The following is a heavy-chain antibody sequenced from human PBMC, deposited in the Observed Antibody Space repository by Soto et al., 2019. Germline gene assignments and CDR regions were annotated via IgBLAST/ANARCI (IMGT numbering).Heavy chain of an antibody. Sequence: QPGGSLRLSCPTSGFAFSRFSMHWLRQTPGRGLEWVAVIGDTNVKVYADSVKGRFTTSRDNDQETVSLRMESLRPDDTGVYYCAREVVTTKWYLDNWGQGALVTVSS. D-gene: IGHD2-21*02. CDR3: AREVVTTKWYLDN. J-gene: IGHJ4*02. V-gene: IGHV3-30*02. CDR2: IGDTNVK. CDR1: GFAFSRFS.